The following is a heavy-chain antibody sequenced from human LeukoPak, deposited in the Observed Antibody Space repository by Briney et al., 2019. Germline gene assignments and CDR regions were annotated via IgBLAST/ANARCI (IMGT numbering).Heavy chain of an antibody. CDR3: AKNPYEYYFDY. CDR2: INPNSGDT. D-gene: IGHD5-12*01. J-gene: IGHJ4*02. Sequence: ASVKVACKASGYTFTGYYMHWVRQAPGQGLEWMGWINPNSGDTNYAQKFQGRVTMTRDTSIRTAYLELSGLRSDDTAVYYCAKNPYEYYFDYWGQGPLVTVSS. V-gene: IGHV1-2*02. CDR1: GYTFTGYY.